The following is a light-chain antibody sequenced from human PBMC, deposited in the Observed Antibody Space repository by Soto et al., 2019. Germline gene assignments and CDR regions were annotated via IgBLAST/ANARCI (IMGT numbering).Light chain of an antibody. V-gene: IGLV1-44*01. CDR3: GTWDSSLSAAV. Sequence: QSVLTQPPSASGTPGQRVTISCSGGSSNIGINTVNWYQQLPGTAPKVLIYTDNERPSGVPDRFSGSKSGTSGTLDITGLQTGDEADYYCGTWDSSLSAAVFGGGTQLTVL. CDR2: TDN. CDR1: SSNIGINT. J-gene: IGLJ7*01.